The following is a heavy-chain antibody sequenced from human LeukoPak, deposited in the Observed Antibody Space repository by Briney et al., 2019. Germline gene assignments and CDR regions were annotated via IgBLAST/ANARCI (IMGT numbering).Heavy chain of an antibody. D-gene: IGHD2-21*02. CDR2: IWYDGSNK. J-gene: IGHJ4*02. V-gene: IGHV3-33*01. CDR1: GFTFSSYG. CDR3: ARDKGVVVTAIGYFDY. Sequence: GRSLRLSCAASGFTFSSYGMHWVRQAPGKGLEWVAVIWYDGSNKYYADSVKGRFTISRDNSKNTLYLQMNSLRAEDTAVYYCARDKGVVVTAIGYFDYWGQGTLVPVSS.